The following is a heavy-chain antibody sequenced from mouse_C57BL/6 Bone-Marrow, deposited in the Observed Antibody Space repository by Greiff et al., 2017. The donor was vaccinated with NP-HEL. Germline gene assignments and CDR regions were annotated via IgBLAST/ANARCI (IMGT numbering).Heavy chain of an antibody. J-gene: IGHJ4*01. CDR3: RAYAMDY. V-gene: IGHV14-4*01. CDR2: IDPENGDT. Sequence: EVKLMESGAELVRPGASVKLSCTASGFNIKDDYMHWVKQRPEQGLEWIGWIDPENGDTEYASKFQGKATITADTSSNTAYLQLSSLTSEDTAVYYCRAYAMDYWGQGTSVTVSS. CDR1: GFNIKDDY.